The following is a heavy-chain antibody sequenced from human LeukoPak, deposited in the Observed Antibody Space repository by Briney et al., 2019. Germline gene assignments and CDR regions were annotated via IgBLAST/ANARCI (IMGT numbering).Heavy chain of an antibody. CDR2: IYYSGST. D-gene: IGHD6-6*01. CDR3: ASSSSYYYYYYMDV. Sequence: PSETLSLTCTVSGGSINSRSYFGSWIRQPAGRGLEWIGSIYYSGSTYYNQSLQSRVTISVDTSKNQFSLKLSSVTAADTAVYYCASSSSYYYYYYMDVWGKGTTVTVSS. J-gene: IGHJ6*03. CDR1: GGSINSRSYF. V-gene: IGHV4-39*01.